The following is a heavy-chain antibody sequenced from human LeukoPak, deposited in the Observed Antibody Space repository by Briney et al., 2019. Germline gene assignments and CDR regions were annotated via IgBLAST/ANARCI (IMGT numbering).Heavy chain of an antibody. CDR1: GGSISSYY. D-gene: IGHD3-22*01. J-gene: IGHJ4*02. Sequence: SETLSLTCTVSGGSISSYYWSWIRQPAGKGLEWIGRIYTSGSTNYNPSLKSRVTMSVGTSKNQFSLKLSSVTAADTAVYYCARDTYYYDSSGYWADYWGQGTLVTVSS. V-gene: IGHV4-4*07. CDR3: ARDTYYYDSSGYWADY. CDR2: IYTSGST.